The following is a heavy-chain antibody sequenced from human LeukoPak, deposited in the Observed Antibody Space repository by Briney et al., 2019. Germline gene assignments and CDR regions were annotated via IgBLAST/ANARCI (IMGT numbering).Heavy chain of an antibody. V-gene: IGHV4-59*01. J-gene: IGHJ1*01. CDR3: ARGKYSSGWYQRDEYFQH. Sequence: SETLSLTCTVSGGSISSYYWSWIRQPPGKGLEWIGYIYYSGSTNYNPSLKSRVTISVDTSKNQFSLKLSSVTAADTAVYYCARGKYSSGWYQRDEYFQHWGQGTLVTVSS. D-gene: IGHD6-19*01. CDR2: IYYSGST. CDR1: GGSISSYY.